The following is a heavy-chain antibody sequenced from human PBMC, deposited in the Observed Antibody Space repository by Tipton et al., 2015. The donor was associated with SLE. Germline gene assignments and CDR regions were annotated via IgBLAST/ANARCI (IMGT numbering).Heavy chain of an antibody. D-gene: IGHD6-19*01. Sequence: TLSLTCTVSGGSISSSSYYWGWIRQPPGMGLEWIGSIYYSGSTYYNPSLKSRVTISVDTSKNQFSPKLNSVTAADTAVYYCARHPTLSSGWALGGYYGMDVWGQGTTVTVSS. V-gene: IGHV4-39*01. CDR3: ARHPTLSSGWALGGYYGMDV. J-gene: IGHJ6*02. CDR1: GGSISSSSYY. CDR2: IYYSGST.